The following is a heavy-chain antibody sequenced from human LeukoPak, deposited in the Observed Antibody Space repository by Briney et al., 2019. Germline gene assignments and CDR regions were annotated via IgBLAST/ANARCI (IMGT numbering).Heavy chain of an antibody. CDR1: GFTFNSYA. Sequence: GGSLRLSCEASGFTFNSYAMSWVRQAPGKGLEWVSTIGGGGENTYYADSVKGRFTISRDNSKNTLYLQMNSLRAEDTAVYFCAKVLTGSQDYWGQGTPVTVSS. J-gene: IGHJ4*02. CDR2: IGGGGENT. CDR3: AKVLTGSQDY. V-gene: IGHV3-23*01. D-gene: IGHD7-27*01.